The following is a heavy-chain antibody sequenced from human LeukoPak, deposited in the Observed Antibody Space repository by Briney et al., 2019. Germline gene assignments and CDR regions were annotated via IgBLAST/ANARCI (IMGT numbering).Heavy chain of an antibody. CDR2: IFYTGST. CDR3: AKSNGYGLIDI. J-gene: IGHJ3*02. V-gene: IGHV4-34*12. CDR1: GGSFSGYY. Sequence: PSETLPLTCAVYGGSFSGYYWSWIRQPPGKALEWIGNIFYTGSTYYSPSLKSRVTISLDTSRNQFSLRLNSVTAADTAVYYCAKSNGYGLIDIWGQGTMVTVSS. D-gene: IGHD3-10*01.